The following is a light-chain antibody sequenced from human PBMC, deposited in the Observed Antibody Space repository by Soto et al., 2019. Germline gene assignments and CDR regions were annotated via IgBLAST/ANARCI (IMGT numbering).Light chain of an antibody. CDR3: QQFHSFPWT. J-gene: IGKJ1*01. CDR1: QTIHSF. Sequence: DIQMTQSPSTLSASVGDRVTITCRASQTIHSFLAWYQQKAGKAPKLLIYDASNLESGVPSRFSGSGSGTEFTLTVSSLQPHDFATFYCQQFHSFPWTFGQGTKVEI. CDR2: DAS. V-gene: IGKV1-5*01.